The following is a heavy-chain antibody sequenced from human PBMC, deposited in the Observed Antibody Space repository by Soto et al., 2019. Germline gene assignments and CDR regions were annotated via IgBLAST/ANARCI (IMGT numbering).Heavy chain of an antibody. Sequence: SETLSLTCTVSGGSISSGGYYWSWIRQHPGKGLEWIGYIYYSGSTYYNPSLKSRVTISVDTSKNQFSLKLSSVTAADTAVYYCARSGDYDFWSGYANWFDPWGQGTLVTVSS. CDR1: GGSISSGGYY. CDR3: ARSGDYDFWSGYANWFDP. D-gene: IGHD3-3*01. CDR2: IYYSGST. J-gene: IGHJ5*02. V-gene: IGHV4-31*03.